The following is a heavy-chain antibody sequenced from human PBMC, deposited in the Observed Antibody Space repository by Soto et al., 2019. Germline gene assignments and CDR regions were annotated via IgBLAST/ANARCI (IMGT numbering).Heavy chain of an antibody. D-gene: IGHD3-10*01. CDR3: ARDEGLGVNYYYYGMDV. J-gene: IGHJ6*02. CDR2: IWYDGSNK. Sequence: QVQLVESGGGVVQPGRSLRLSCAASGFTFSSYGMHWVRQAPGKGLEWVAVIWYDGSNKYYADSVKGRFTISRDNSKNTLYLQMSSRRAEDTAGYYCARDEGLGVNYYYYGMDVWGQGTTVTVSS. V-gene: IGHV3-33*01. CDR1: GFTFSSYG.